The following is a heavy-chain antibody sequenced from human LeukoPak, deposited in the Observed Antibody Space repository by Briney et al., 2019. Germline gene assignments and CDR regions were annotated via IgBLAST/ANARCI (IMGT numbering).Heavy chain of an antibody. Sequence: PAGSLRLSCAASGFTFSSYSLNWVRQAPGKGLEWVSSISSSSSYIYYADSVRGRFTISRDNAKNSLYLQMNSLRAEDTAVYYCARISYNWNYSLSFDYWGQGTVVTVSS. CDR2: ISSSSSYI. CDR1: GFTFSSYS. CDR3: ARISYNWNYSLSFDY. J-gene: IGHJ4*02. D-gene: IGHD1-7*01. V-gene: IGHV3-21*01.